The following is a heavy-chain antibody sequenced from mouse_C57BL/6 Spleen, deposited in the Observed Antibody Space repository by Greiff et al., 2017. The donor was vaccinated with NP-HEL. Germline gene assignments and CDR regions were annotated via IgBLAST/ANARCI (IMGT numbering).Heavy chain of an antibody. J-gene: IGHJ4*01. CDR2: IWRGGST. V-gene: IGHV2-5*01. D-gene: IGHD1-1*01. Sequence: VKLMESGPGLVQPSQSLSITCTVSGFSLTSYGVHWVRQSPGKGLEWLGVIWRGGSTDYNAAFMSRLSITKDNSKSQVFFKMNSLQADDTAIYYCAKKTTVVGGAMDYWGQGTSVTVSS. CDR3: AKKTTVVGGAMDY. CDR1: GFSLTSYG.